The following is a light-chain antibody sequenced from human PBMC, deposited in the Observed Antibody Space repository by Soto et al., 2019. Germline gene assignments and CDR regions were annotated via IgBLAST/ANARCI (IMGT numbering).Light chain of an antibody. V-gene: IGKV1-39*01. CDR2: AAS. Sequence: DIQMTQSPSSLSASVGDRVTITCRASQSVGNFLNWYQQKPGLPPKYLIYAASNLQTGVPSRFSGSRSATDFTLTISNLQPEDSATYYCRQSFTTWTFGQGTKGEVK. CDR3: RQSFTTWT. J-gene: IGKJ1*01. CDR1: QSVGNF.